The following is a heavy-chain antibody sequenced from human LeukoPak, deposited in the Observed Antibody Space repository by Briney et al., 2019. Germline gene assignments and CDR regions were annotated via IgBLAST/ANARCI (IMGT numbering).Heavy chain of an antibody. D-gene: IGHD3-3*01. CDR3: ATSSSFWSGYYPPYYFDY. CDR2: ISSSGGST. Sequence: GESLTLSCAASGFTFSSYAMSWVCHAPGQGLEWVAAISSSGGSTYYADAVKGRFTISRDNSKNTLYLQMNSLRAEDTAVYYCATSSSFWSGYYPPYYFDYWGQGTLVTVSS. V-gene: IGHV3-23*01. CDR1: GFTFSSYA. J-gene: IGHJ4*02.